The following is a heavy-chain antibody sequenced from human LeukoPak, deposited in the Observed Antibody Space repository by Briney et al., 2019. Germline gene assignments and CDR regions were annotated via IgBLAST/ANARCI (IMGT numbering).Heavy chain of an antibody. J-gene: IGHJ6*02. CDR2: INGDGSSI. CDR1: GFTFSNYW. V-gene: IGHV3-74*01. D-gene: IGHD3-3*01. Sequence: GGSLRLSCAASGFTFSNYWMHWVRQTPGKGLVWVSRINGDGSSIAYADSVKGRFTTSRDNAKNTPYLQMNSLRAEDTAVYYCARITIFGVVPLYGMDVWGQGTTVTVSS. CDR3: ARITIFGVVPLYGMDV.